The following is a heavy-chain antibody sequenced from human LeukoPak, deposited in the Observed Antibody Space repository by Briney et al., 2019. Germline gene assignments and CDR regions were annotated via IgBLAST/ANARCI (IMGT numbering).Heavy chain of an antibody. CDR3: ARGDMYSSTVYYFDY. CDR2: IYYSGST. V-gene: IGHV4-59*12. J-gene: IGHJ4*02. CDR1: GGSISSYY. D-gene: IGHD6-13*01. Sequence: SETLSLTCTVSGGSISSYYWSWIRQPPGKGLEWIGYIYYSGSTNYNPSLKSRVTISVDTSKNQFSLKLSSVTAADTAVYYCARGDMYSSTVYYFDYWGQGTLVTVSS.